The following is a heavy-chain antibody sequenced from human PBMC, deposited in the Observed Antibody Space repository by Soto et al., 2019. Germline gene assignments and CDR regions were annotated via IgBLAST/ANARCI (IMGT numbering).Heavy chain of an antibody. CDR3: GRVRLGGPMPTVDY. CDR2: IRNKANSYFT. V-gene: IGHV3-72*01. D-gene: IGHD3-10*01. CDR1: GFTFSDHY. Sequence: EVQLVESGGGLVQPGGSLRLSCAASGFTFSDHYMDWVCQAPGKGLEWVGRIRNKANSYFTQYAASVKGRFTISRDDSKNSLYLEMNSLKTEDTAVYYCGRVRLGGPMPTVDYWGQGILVTVSS. J-gene: IGHJ4*02.